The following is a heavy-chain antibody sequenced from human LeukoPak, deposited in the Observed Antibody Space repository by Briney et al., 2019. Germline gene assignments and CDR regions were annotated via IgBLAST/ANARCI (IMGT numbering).Heavy chain of an antibody. Sequence: GASVKVSCKASGYTFTSYGISWVRQAPGQGLEWMGWISAYNGNTNHAQKLQGRVTMTTDTSTSTAYMELRSLRSDDTAVYYCARDGSPYYYGSGSYNWFDPWGQGTLVTVSS. V-gene: IGHV1-18*04. CDR3: ARDGSPYYYGSGSYNWFDP. D-gene: IGHD3-10*01. CDR1: GYTFTSYG. CDR2: ISAYNGNT. J-gene: IGHJ5*02.